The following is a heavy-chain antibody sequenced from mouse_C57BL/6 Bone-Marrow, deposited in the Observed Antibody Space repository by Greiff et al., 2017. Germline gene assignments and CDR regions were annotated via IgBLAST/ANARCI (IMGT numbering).Heavy chain of an antibody. D-gene: IGHD2-3*01. CDR3: ARSVYDGYYYYFDY. CDR1: GYTFTSYW. Sequence: VQLQQPGAELVKPGASVKLSCKASGYTFTSYWMHWGKQRPGQGLEWIGMIHPNSGSTNYNEKFKSKATLTVDKSSSTAYMQLSSLTSEDSAVXYCARSVYDGYYYYFDYWGQGTTLTVSS. V-gene: IGHV1-64*01. CDR2: IHPNSGST. J-gene: IGHJ2*01.